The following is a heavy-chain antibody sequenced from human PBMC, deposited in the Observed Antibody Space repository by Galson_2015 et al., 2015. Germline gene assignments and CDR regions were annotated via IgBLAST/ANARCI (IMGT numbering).Heavy chain of an antibody. CDR1: GFTFSSYG. D-gene: IGHD6-13*01. J-gene: IGHJ6*03. V-gene: IGHV3-30*18. CDR2: ISYDGSNK. Sequence: SLRLSCAASGFTFSSYGMHWVRQAPGKGLEWVAVISYDGSNKYYADSVKGRFTISRDNSKNTLYLQMNSLRAEDTAVYYCAKDFGVGQSVRRIAAYMDVWGKGTTVTVSS. CDR3: AKDFGVGQSVRRIAAYMDV.